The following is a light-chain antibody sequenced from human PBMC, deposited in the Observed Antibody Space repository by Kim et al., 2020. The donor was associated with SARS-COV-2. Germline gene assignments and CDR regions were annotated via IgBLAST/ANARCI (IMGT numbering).Light chain of an antibody. Sequence: DIVMTQSPDSLAVSLGERATMNCKSSQTLLYSSNNKNHLAWYQQKPGQPPKLLIYWASIREFGVPDRFSGSGSGTDFTLTISSLQAEDVAVYYCQQYYSTPWTFGQGTKVGIK. CDR1: QTLLYSSNNKNH. CDR3: QQYYSTPWT. CDR2: WAS. V-gene: IGKV4-1*01. J-gene: IGKJ1*01.